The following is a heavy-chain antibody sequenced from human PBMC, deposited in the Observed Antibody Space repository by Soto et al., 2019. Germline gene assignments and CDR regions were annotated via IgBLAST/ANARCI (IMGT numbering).Heavy chain of an antibody. CDR2: INPSGGST. CDR3: ARASIAAADNYYYYGMDV. J-gene: IGHJ6*02. Sequence: ASVKVSCKASGYTFTSYYMHWVRQAPGQGLEWMGIINPSGGSTSYAQKFQGRVTMTRDTSTSTVYMELSSLRSEDTAVYYCARASIAAADNYYYYGMDVWGQGTTVTVSS. V-gene: IGHV1-46*01. CDR1: GYTFTSYY. D-gene: IGHD6-13*01.